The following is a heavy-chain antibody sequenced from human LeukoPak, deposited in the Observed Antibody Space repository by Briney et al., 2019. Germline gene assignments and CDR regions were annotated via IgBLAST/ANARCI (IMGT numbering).Heavy chain of an antibody. V-gene: IGHV3-7*03. CDR1: GFMFSSNW. CDR3: AKEGRSLQTY. D-gene: IGHD5-24*01. J-gene: IGHJ4*02. CDR2: IKEDGTET. Sequence: GGSLRLSCAASGFMFSSNWMSWVRLAPGKGLEWGANIKEDGTETYYVDSVKGRFTISRDNAKNSLYLQMNGLRVEDTAVYYCAKEGRSLQTYWGQGTLVTVSS.